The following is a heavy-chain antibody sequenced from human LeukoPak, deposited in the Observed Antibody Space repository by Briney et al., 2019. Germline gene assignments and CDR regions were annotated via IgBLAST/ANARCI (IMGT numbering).Heavy chain of an antibody. CDR2: IYSGGST. D-gene: IGHD3-22*01. J-gene: IGHJ4*02. CDR3: ARDIRWDSSDYYYIGFDY. V-gene: IGHV3-53*01. Sequence: GGSLRLSCAASGFTVSSNYMSWVRQAPGKGLERVSVIYSGGSTYYADSVKGRFTISRDNAKNLLYLQMNSLRAEDTAVYYCARDIRWDSSDYYYIGFDYWGQGTLVTVSS. CDR1: GFTVSSNY.